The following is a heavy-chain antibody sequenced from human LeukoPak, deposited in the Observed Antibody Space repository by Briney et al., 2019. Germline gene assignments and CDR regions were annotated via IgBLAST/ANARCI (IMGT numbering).Heavy chain of an antibody. V-gene: IGHV3-23*01. D-gene: IGHD3-22*01. CDR1: GFTFYNYA. CDR2: TAGSGISK. J-gene: IGHJ4*02. Sequence: GGSLRLSCVASGFTFYNYAMSWVRQAPGRGLEWASSTAGSGISKDYADSVKGRFTISKDKSKNTLYLQMDNLRAEDTGVYYCAKDSYYDSSGYYALWGQGTLVTVSS. CDR3: AKDSYYDSSGYYAL.